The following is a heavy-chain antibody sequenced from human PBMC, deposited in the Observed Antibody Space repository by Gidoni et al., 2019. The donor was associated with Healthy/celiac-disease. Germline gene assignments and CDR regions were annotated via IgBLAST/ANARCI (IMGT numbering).Heavy chain of an antibody. V-gene: IGHV4-31*03. CDR2: IYYSGST. J-gene: IGHJ4*02. Sequence: QVQLQESGPGLVKPSQTLSLTCTVSGGPISSGGYYWRWIRQHPGKGLEWIGYIYYSGSTYYNPSLKSRVTISVDTSKNQFSLKLSSVTAADTAVYYCARDRRAIGEFDYWGQGTLVTVSS. CDR1: GGPISSGGYY. D-gene: IGHD2-21*01. CDR3: ARDRRAIGEFDY.